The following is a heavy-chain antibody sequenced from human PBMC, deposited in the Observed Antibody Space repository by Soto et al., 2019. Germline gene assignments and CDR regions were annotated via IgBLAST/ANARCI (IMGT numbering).Heavy chain of an antibody. CDR1: GYSFIGYY. CDR3: ARASMIVEKYDF. J-gene: IGHJ4*02. Sequence: QVQLVQSGAEVKKPGASVKVSCKASGYSFIGYYIHWVRQAPGQGLEWMGWMTPNSGGTDYAQKFQGRVTMTRDTSISTAYMELKSLSSADTAVYYCARASMIVEKYDFWGQGTQVTVSS. D-gene: IGHD3-22*01. V-gene: IGHV1-2*02. CDR2: MTPNSGGT.